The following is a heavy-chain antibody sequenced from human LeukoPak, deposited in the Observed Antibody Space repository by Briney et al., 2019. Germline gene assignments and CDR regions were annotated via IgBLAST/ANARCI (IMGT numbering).Heavy chain of an antibody. D-gene: IGHD2-15*01. CDR3: TRGTGGSA. Sequence: GGSLRLSCSASGFTFSNYTMHWVRQAPGKGLEWVSYISGGDTTIYYADSVRGRFTISRDNAKDSLYLQMNSLRAEDTALYYCTRGTGGSAWGQGTLVTVSS. V-gene: IGHV3-48*04. CDR1: GFTFSNYT. J-gene: IGHJ5*02. CDR2: ISGGDTTI.